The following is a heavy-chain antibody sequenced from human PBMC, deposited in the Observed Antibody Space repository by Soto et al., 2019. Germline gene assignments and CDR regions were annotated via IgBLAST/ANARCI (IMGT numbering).Heavy chain of an antibody. CDR1: CSTFSRYA. D-gene: IGHD3-22*01. Sequence: SGKVSWKASCSTFSRYAINWVRPAPGKGSEWMGGVIPIFCTANYAQKVQGRVTITADGSTSTAYMELSSLRSEDTAVYYCASRYYDSSGYPPYYFDYWGQGTLVTVSS. V-gene: IGHV1-69*13. CDR3: ASRYYDSSGYPPYYFDY. J-gene: IGHJ4*02. CDR2: VIPIFCTA.